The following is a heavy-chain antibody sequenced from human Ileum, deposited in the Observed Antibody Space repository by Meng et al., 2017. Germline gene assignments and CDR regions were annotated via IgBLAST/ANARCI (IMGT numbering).Heavy chain of an antibody. CDR3: AREGNRDRGGYYNPDF. Sequence: GEFLKTFCAASGLTLSTSSMSRVRPAPGKGLEWVSFISGNSAFIYHADSVKSRFTTSRDNARNSLYMQMNGLRAEDAAVYYCAREGNRDRGGYYNPDFWGQGTLVTVSS. D-gene: IGHD3-22*01. V-gene: IGHV3-21*01. CDR2: ISGNSAFI. CDR1: GLTLSTSS. J-gene: IGHJ4*02.